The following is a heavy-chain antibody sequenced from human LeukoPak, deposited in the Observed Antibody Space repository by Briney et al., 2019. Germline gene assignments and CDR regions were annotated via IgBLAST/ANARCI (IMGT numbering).Heavy chain of an antibody. CDR3: ARVPRIAAAGSYFDY. V-gene: IGHV1-2*02. CDR2: INPNSGGT. Sequence: SVKVSCKASGYTFTGYYMHWVRQAPGQGLEWMGWINPNSGGTNYAQKFQGRVTMTRDTSISTAYMELSRLRSDDTAVYYCARVPRIAAAGSYFDYWGQGTLVTVSS. CDR1: GYTFTGYY. J-gene: IGHJ4*02. D-gene: IGHD6-13*01.